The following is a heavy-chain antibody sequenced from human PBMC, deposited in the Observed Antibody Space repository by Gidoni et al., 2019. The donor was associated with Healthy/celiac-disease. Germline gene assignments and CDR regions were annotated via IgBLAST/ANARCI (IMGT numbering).Heavy chain of an antibody. D-gene: IGHD2-21*02. J-gene: IGHJ4*02. V-gene: IGHV4-59*01. CDR3: ARGAGGGDYAY. Sequence: QVQLPESGPGLVKPSETLSLTCTVSGGSISSYYWSWIRQPPGKGLEWIGYIYYSGSTNYNPSLKSRVTISVDTSKNQFSLKLSSVTAADTAVYYCARGAGGGDYAYWGQGTLVTVSS. CDR2: IYYSGST. CDR1: GGSISSYY.